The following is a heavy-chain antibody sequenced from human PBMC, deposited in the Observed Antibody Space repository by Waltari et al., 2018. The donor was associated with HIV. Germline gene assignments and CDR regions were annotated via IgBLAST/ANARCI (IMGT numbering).Heavy chain of an antibody. D-gene: IGHD2-15*01. J-gene: IGHJ6*02. CDR3: AREGYCSGGSCPLPH. CDR2: IWYDGISK. V-gene: IGHV3-33*01. CDR1: GFLFNNYG. Sequence: QVQLEESGGGVVQPGRSLRLSCAASGFLFNNYGMHWVRQAPGKGLEWVALIWYDGISKYYAESVKGRFTISRDKSKNTLYLEMNSLRAEDTAVYYCAREGYCSGGSCPLPHWGQGTTVTVSS.